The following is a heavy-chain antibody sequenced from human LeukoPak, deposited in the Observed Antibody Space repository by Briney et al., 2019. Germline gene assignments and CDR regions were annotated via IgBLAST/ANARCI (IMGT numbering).Heavy chain of an antibody. CDR1: RFTFGNYW. Sequence: PGGSLRLSCAASRFTFGNYWMNWVRQAPGKGLEWVANIKQDGSVKYYLDSVKGRFTISRDNAKNSLYLEMNSLRADDTAIYYCARDSEHFDSGAYHDALDIWGQGTMVTVSS. CDR2: IKQDGSVK. J-gene: IGHJ3*02. D-gene: IGHD3-22*01. CDR3: ARDSEHFDSGAYHDALDI. V-gene: IGHV3-7*01.